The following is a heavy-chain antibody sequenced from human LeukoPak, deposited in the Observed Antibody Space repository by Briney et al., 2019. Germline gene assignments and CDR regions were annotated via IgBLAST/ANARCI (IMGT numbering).Heavy chain of an antibody. CDR1: GYSISSGYY. CDR2: IYHSGST. CDR3: ASLAYSGSYLNLDY. Sequence: SETLSLTCTVSGYSISSGYYWGWIRQPPGKGLEWIGSIYHSGSTYYNPSLKSRVTISVDTSKNQFSLKLSSVTAADTAVYYCASLAYSGSYLNLDYWGQGTLVTVSS. J-gene: IGHJ4*02. D-gene: IGHD1-26*01. V-gene: IGHV4-38-2*02.